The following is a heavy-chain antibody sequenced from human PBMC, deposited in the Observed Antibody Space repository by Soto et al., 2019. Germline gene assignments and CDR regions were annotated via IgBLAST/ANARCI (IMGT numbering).Heavy chain of an antibody. J-gene: IGHJ6*02. CDR2: IYSGGST. CDR3: AREVVIMVYATRVFLHV. Sequence: PGGSLRLSCAASGFTVSSNYMSWVRQAPGKGLEWVSVIYSGGSTYYADSVKGRFTISRDNSKNTLYLQMNSLRAEDTAVYYCAREVVIMVYATRVFLHVWGPGTPVPVSS. D-gene: IGHD2-8*01. V-gene: IGHV3-53*01. CDR1: GFTVSSNY.